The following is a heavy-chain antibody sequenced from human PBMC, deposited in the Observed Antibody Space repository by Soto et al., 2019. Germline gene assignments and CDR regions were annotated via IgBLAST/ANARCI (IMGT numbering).Heavy chain of an antibody. J-gene: IGHJ4*02. CDR3: ARALDFWSAYFDY. Sequence: QVWQVESGGGVVQAGRSLRLSCAASGFTFRSYAMHWVRQAPGKGLEWVAIISYDKIYKYYADSVKGRFTISRDNSKNTLYLQMNSLRTEDTAVYYCARALDFWSAYFDYWGQGSLVTVSS. CDR2: ISYDKIYK. CDR1: GFTFRSYA. V-gene: IGHV3-30-3*01. D-gene: IGHD3-3*01.